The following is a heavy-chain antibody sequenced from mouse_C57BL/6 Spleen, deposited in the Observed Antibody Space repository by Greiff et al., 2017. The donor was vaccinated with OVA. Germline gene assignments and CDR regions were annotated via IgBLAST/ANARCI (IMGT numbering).Heavy chain of an antibody. J-gene: IGHJ3*01. CDR3: TQLGFAY. CDR1: GYTFTDYE. CDR2: IDPETGGT. V-gene: IGHV1-15*01. D-gene: IGHD4-1*01. Sequence: QVQLQRSGAELVRPGASVTLSCKASGYTFTDYEMHWVKQTPVHGLEWIGAIDPETGGTAYNQKFKGKAILTADKSSSTAYLELRSLTSEDSAVYYCTQLGFAYWGQGTLVTVSA.